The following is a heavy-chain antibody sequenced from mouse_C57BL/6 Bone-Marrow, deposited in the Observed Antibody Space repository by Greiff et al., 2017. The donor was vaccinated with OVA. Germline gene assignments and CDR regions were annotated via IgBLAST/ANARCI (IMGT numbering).Heavy chain of an antibody. D-gene: IGHD2-1*01. Sequence: VQVVESDAELVKPGASVKISCKVSGYTFTNNTINWMKQRPEQGLEWIGYIYPRDGSTKYNEKFKGKATLTADKSSSTAYMQLNSLTSEDSAVYFCAIYGNYLYYFDYWGQGTTLTVSS. V-gene: IGHV1-78*01. CDR1: GYTFTNNT. J-gene: IGHJ2*01. CDR3: AIYGNYLYYFDY. CDR2: IYPRDGST.